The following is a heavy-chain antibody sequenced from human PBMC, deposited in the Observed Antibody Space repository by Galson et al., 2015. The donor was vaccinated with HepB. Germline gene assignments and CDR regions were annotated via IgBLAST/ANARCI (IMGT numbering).Heavy chain of an antibody. D-gene: IGHD1-26*01. CDR3: ARDIVGARVGAWNAFDI. CDR1: GGTFSSYA. CDR2: IIPILGIA. V-gene: IGHV1-69*04. Sequence: SVKVSCKASGGTFSSYAISWVRQTPGQGLEWMGRIIPILGIANYAQKVQGRVTITADKSTSTAYMELSSLRSEDTAVYYCARDIVGARVGAWNAFDIWGQGTMVTVSS. J-gene: IGHJ3*02.